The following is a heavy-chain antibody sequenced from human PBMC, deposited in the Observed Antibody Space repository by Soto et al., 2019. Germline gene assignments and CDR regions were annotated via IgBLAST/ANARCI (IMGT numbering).Heavy chain of an antibody. CDR2: ISPSSGST. CDR3: ARESVCSGTSCPWDY. Sequence: QVPLVQSGAEVKKPGASVKVSCQASGYTFGIYGLTWVRQAPGQGPEWMGWISPSSGSTKYAQKFQGRVTMTTQTSTNTAHMELRSLTSDDTAVYYCARESVCSGTSCPWDYWGQGTLVNVSS. CDR1: GYTFGIYG. J-gene: IGHJ4*02. V-gene: IGHV1-18*01. D-gene: IGHD2-2*01.